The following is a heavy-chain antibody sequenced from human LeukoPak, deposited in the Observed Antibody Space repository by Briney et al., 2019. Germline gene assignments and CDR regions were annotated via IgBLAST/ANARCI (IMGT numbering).Heavy chain of an antibody. Sequence: GGSLRLSCATSGFIFSSDSMIWVRQAPGKGLEWVSYISSSGSIIYYADSVKGRFTISRDNAKNSMYLQMNSLRAEDTAVYYCARGKYDSSPFLQHWGQGTLVTVSS. CDR2: ISSSGSII. J-gene: IGHJ1*01. CDR1: GFIFSSDS. V-gene: IGHV3-48*04. CDR3: ARGKYDSSPFLQH. D-gene: IGHD3-22*01.